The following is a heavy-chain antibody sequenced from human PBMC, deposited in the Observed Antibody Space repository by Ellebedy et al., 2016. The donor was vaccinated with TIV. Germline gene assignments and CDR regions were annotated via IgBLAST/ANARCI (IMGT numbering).Heavy chain of an antibody. CDR3: AVGEGEYYYYYGMDV. D-gene: IGHD3-16*01. CDR2: IIPIFGTA. J-gene: IGHJ6*02. Sequence: SVKVSXXASGYTFTSYGISWVRQAPGQGLEWMGGIIPIFGTANYAQKFQGRVTITADKSTSTAYMELSSLRSEDTAVYYCAVGEGEYYYYYGMDVWGQGTTVTVSS. CDR1: GYTFTSYG. V-gene: IGHV1-69*06.